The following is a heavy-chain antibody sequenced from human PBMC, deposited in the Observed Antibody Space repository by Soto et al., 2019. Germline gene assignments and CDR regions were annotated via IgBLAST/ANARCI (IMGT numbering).Heavy chain of an antibody. CDR3: ASLFGYGGKGYFHH. D-gene: IGHD2-15*01. V-gene: IGHV3-9*01. J-gene: IGHJ1*01. Sequence: EVQLVESGGGLVQPGRSLRLSCAASGFTFDDYAMHWVRQAPGKGLEWVSGISWNSGSIGYADSVKGRFTISRDNAKNSLYLQMNSLRAEHTALYYCASLFGYGGKGYFHHWGQGTLVTVSS. CDR1: GFTFDDYA. CDR2: ISWNSGSI.